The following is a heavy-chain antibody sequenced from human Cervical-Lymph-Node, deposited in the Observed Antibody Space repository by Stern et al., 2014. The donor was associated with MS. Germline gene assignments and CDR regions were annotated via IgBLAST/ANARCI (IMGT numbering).Heavy chain of an antibody. J-gene: IGHJ3*02. D-gene: IGHD5-24*01. V-gene: IGHV1-18*01. CDR3: ARGDGYNNPFDI. CDR1: GYTFTSYG. CDR2: VSTYNVNT. Sequence: VQLLESGAEVKKTGASVKVSCKASGYTFTSYGISWVRQAPGQGLEWMGWVSTYNVNTNYAQKLQGRVTMTTDTSTTTAYMELRSLTSDDTAVYYCARGDGYNNPFDIWGQGTMVTVSS.